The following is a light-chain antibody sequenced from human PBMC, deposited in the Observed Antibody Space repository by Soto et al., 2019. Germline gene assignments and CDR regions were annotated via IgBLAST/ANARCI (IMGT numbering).Light chain of an antibody. V-gene: IGLV2-14*01. CDR1: SSDGDDYKD. CDR3: SSYTSTITV. Sequence: QSALTQPASVSGSPGQSITISCTGISSDGDDYKDVSWYQQHPGKAPKLMIYEVTYRPSGVSNRFSGYKSGNTASLTISGPQAEDEADYYCSSYTSTITVFGTGIKVTVL. CDR2: EVT. J-gene: IGLJ1*01.